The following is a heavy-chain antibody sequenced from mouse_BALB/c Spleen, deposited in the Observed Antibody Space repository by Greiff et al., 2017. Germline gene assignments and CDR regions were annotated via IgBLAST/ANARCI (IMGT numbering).Heavy chain of an antibody. CDR1: GFNIKDYY. V-gene: IGHV14-1*02. D-gene: IGHD1-1*01. J-gene: IGHJ2*01. CDR2: IDPENGNT. Sequence: VQLKQSGAELVRPGALVKLSCKASGFNIKDYYMHWVKQRPEQGLEWIGWIDPENGNTIYDPKFQGKASITADTSSNTAYLQLSSLTSEDTAVYYCAVYYYGSKGYWGQGTTLTVSS. CDR3: AVYYYGSKGY.